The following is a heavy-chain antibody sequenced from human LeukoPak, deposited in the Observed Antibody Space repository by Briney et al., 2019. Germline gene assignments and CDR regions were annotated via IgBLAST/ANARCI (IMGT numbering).Heavy chain of an antibody. CDR2: IYPGDSDT. J-gene: IGHJ4*02. V-gene: IGHV5-51*03. CDR1: GYSFTTYW. CDR3: ARGGSGWFHNYDY. D-gene: IGHD6-19*01. Sequence: GESLKISCKGSGYSFTTYWIVWVRQMPGKGLECMGIIYPGDSDTRYSPSFQGQVTISVDKSISTAFLQWSSLKASDTALYYCARGGSGWFHNYDYWGQGTLVTVSS.